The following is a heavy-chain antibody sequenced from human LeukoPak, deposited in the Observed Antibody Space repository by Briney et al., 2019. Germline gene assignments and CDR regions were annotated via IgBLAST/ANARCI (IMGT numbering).Heavy chain of an antibody. J-gene: IGHJ4*02. V-gene: IGHV1-2*02. Sequence: GASVKVSCKASGYTFTGYYIHWMRQAPGQGLEWMGWMNPNSGDTSYAQKFQGRVTMTRDTSISTAYMELSRLRSDDTAVYYCARVSMFPSEFDSSGYYPYYFDYWGQGTLVTVSS. CDR2: MNPNSGDT. CDR3: ARVSMFPSEFDSSGYYPYYFDY. D-gene: IGHD3-22*01. CDR1: GYTFTGYY.